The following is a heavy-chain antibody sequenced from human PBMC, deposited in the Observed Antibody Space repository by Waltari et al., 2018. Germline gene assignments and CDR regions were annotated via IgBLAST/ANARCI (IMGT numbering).Heavy chain of an antibody. CDR2: IYSGGST. J-gene: IGHJ2*01. Sequence: EVQLVETGGGLIQPGGSLRPSCAASGFAVSSNYMSWVRQAPGKGLEWVSVIYSGGSTYYADSVKGRFTISRDNSKNTLYLQMNSLRAEDTAVYYCARQEVVAARGDWYFDLWGRGTLVTVSS. D-gene: IGHD2-15*01. V-gene: IGHV3-53*02. CDR1: GFAVSSNY. CDR3: ARQEVVAARGDWYFDL.